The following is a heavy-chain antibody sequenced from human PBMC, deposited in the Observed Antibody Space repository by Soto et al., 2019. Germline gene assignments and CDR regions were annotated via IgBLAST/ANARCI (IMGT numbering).Heavy chain of an antibody. J-gene: IGHJ3*02. CDR1: GGTFSSYA. V-gene: IGHV1-69*06. Sequence: QVQLVQSGAEVKKPGSSVKVSCKASGGTFSSYAITWVRQAPGQGLEWMGGIIPMFGTAKYAQKFQGRVTITADKSTSTAYMEVTSLRSEDTAVYSCARMKKRELADAFDIWGQGTMVTVSS. CDR3: ARMKKRELADAFDI. CDR2: IIPMFGTA. D-gene: IGHD1-26*01.